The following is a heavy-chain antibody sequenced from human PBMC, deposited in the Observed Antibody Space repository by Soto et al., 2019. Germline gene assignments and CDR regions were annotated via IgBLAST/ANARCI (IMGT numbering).Heavy chain of an antibody. Sequence: SETLSLTCTVSGDSISSADYYWSWIRQTPGKGLEWIGHIFYSGTTYYNPSLKSRLTISVDTSKNHFSLRLTSVTAADTAVYYCARDLWVAPELYYYAMDVWGQGTTVTV. V-gene: IGHV4-30-4*01. CDR2: IFYSGTT. J-gene: IGHJ6*02. CDR3: ARDLWVAPELYYYAMDV. CDR1: GDSISSADYY. D-gene: IGHD1-7*01.